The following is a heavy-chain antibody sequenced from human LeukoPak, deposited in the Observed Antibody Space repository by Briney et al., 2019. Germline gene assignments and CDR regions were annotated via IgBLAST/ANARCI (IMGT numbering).Heavy chain of an antibody. J-gene: IGHJ6*03. CDR2: ISGSGGST. CDR1: GCIFSSYA. Sequence: GGSLRLFCAASGCIFSSYAMSWVRQAPGKGLEWVSAISGSGGSTYYADSVKGGFTISRDNSKNTLYLQMNSLRAEDTAVYYCAKSSTFYYYYSMDVWGKGTTVTVSS. V-gene: IGHV3-23*01. CDR3: AKSSTFYYYYSMDV.